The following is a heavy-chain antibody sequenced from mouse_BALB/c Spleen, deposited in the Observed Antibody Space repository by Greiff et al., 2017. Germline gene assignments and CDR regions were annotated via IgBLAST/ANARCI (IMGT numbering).Heavy chain of an antibody. CDR1: GFTFNTYA. V-gene: IGHV10-3*03. J-gene: IGHJ3*01. Sequence: EPGGGLVQPKGSLKLSCAASGFTFNTYAMHWVCQAPGKGLEWVARIRSKSNNYATYYADSVKDRFTISRDDSQSMLYLQMNNLKTEDTAMYYCVRGDGFAYWGQGTLVTVSA. CDR3: VRGDGFAY. CDR2: IRSKSNNYAT. D-gene: IGHD1-1*01.